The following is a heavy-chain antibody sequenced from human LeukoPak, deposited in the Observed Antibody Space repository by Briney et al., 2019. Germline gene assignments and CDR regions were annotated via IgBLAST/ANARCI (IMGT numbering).Heavy chain of an antibody. CDR1: GGSISTYY. CDR3: ARGGVPGIAAAGTWFDP. J-gene: IGHJ5*02. Sequence: SETLSLTCTVSGGSISTYYWSWIRQPPWKGLEWIGYIYYSGSPIYNPSLKSRVTISVDTSKNQFSLNLSSVTAAGTAVYYCARGGVPGIAAAGTWFDPWGQGTLVTVSS. CDR2: IYYSGSP. V-gene: IGHV4-59*01. D-gene: IGHD6-13*01.